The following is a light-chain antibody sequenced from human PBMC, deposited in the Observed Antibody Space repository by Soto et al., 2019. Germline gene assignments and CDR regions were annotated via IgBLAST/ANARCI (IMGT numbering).Light chain of an antibody. CDR3: ASWDDRLGAVI. CDR1: SSNIGGTNY. J-gene: IGLJ2*01. V-gene: IGLV1-47*02. Sequence: QAVVTQPHSASGTPGQRVFISCSGSSSNIGGTNYAYWYQQLRGAAPKLLMHSNNLRPSGVPERISGSKSGTSASLAISGLRSEDEAVYYCASWDDRLGAVIFGGGTKVTVL. CDR2: SNN.